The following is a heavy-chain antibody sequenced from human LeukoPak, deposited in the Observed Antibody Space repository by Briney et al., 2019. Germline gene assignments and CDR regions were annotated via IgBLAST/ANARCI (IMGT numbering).Heavy chain of an antibody. D-gene: IGHD6-13*01. J-gene: IGHJ3*02. V-gene: IGHV4-39*01. CDR3: ARHRIAAAPDAFDI. CDR1: GGSISSSSYY. Sequence: SETLSLTCTVSGGSISSSSYYWGWIRQPPGKGLEWIGSIYYSGSTYYNPSLKSRVTISVDTSKNQFSLKLSSVTAADTAVYYCARHRIAAAPDAFDIWGQGTMVAVSS. CDR2: IYYSGST.